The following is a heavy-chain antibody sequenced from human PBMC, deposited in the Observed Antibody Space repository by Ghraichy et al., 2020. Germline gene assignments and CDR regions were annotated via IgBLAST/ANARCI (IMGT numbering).Heavy chain of an antibody. CDR1: GFTFSSYA. CDR2: VSGSGGST. J-gene: IGHJ4*02. D-gene: IGHD6-13*01. Sequence: LSLTCAASGFTFSSYAMSWVRQAPGKGLEWVSVVSGSGGSTYFADSVKGRFTISRDNSKNTVYLQMNSLRAEDTAVYYCAKAGSWYYFDYWGQGTLVTVSS. CDR3: AKAGSWYYFDY. V-gene: IGHV3-23*01.